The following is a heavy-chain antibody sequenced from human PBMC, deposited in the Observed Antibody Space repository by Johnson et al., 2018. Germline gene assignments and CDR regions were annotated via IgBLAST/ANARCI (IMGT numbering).Heavy chain of an antibody. Sequence: VQLVESGGGLVQPGRSLRLSCAASGFTFDDYAMHWVRQAPGKGLEWVSGISWNSGSIGYADSVKGRFTISRDNAKNSLYLQMNSLRAEDTALYYCATGDGVVTIHPSPYQYLDVWGKGTTVTVSS. V-gene: IGHV3-9*01. J-gene: IGHJ6*03. CDR2: ISWNSGSI. D-gene: IGHD3-3*01. CDR3: ATGDGVVTIHPSPYQYLDV. CDR1: GFTFDDYA.